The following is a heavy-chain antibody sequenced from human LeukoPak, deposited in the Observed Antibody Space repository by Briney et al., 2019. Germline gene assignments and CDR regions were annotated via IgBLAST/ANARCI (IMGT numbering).Heavy chain of an antibody. D-gene: IGHD6-25*01. V-gene: IGHV3-48*03. CDR2: IHGSGSPI. CDR1: GFNLGSYE. CDR3: TAAPNTTPGSLGH. J-gene: IGHJ4*02. Sequence: GGSLRLSCVVSGFNLGSYEMSRVRQTPGKGLEWLSYIHGSGSPIHYADSVKGRFTVSRDNAKNSLYLQLNSLRAEDTAVYYCTAAPNTTPGSLGHWGQGTLVTVSS.